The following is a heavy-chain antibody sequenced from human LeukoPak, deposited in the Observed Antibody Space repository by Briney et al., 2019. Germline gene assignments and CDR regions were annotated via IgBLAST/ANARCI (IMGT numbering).Heavy chain of an antibody. CDR2: IGSSSTYI. V-gene: IGHV3-21*01. D-gene: IGHD3-9*01. CDR3: ARGYYDTLTGPDY. Sequence: GGSLRLSCAASGFTFSTYSMNWVRQAPGKGLEWVSSIGSSSTYIYYADSVRGRVTISRDNAKNSLYLQMNSLRAEDTAVYYCARGYYDTLTGPDYWGQGTLVTVSS. J-gene: IGHJ4*02. CDR1: GFTFSTYS.